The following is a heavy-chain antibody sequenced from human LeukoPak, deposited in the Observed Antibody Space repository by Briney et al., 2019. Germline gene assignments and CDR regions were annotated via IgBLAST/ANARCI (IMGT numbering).Heavy chain of an antibody. V-gene: IGHV3-33*08. J-gene: IGHJ5*02. CDR1: GFTFSSYG. Sequence: PGGSLRLSCAASGFTFSSYGMHWVRQAPGKGLEWVAVIWYDGSNKYYADSVKGRFTISRDNSKNTLYLQMNSLRAEDTAVYYCARGLRGSGSSRRDYNWFDPWGQGTLVTVSS. D-gene: IGHD3-10*01. CDR2: IWYDGSNK. CDR3: ARGLRGSGSSRRDYNWFDP.